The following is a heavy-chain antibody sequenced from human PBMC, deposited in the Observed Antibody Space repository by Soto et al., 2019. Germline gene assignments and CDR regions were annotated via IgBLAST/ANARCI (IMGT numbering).Heavy chain of an antibody. CDR3: ARGSSGFYDY. V-gene: IGHV5-51*01. Sequence: EVQLVQSGAEVKKPGESLKISCKGSGYSFANYCIAWVRQMPGKGLEWMGIFYSGDSDTRYSPSFQGQVVISGDKSINTAYLQWTSLKASDTAMYYWARGSSGFYDYWGQGTLVTVSS. D-gene: IGHD6-19*01. CDR1: GYSFANYC. J-gene: IGHJ4*02. CDR2: FYSGDSDT.